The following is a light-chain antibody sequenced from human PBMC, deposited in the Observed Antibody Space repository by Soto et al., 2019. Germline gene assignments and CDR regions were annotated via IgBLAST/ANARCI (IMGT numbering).Light chain of an antibody. Sequence: ELVVTQSPATLSVSPGERATLSCRASQSVGSYLAWYQHKPGQAPRLLISDASNRATGIPARFSGSGSETDFTLTISSLEPEDSAVYYCQQRSNWPSLTFGGGTKVDIK. V-gene: IGKV3-11*01. J-gene: IGKJ4*01. CDR2: DAS. CDR1: QSVGSY. CDR3: QQRSNWPSLT.